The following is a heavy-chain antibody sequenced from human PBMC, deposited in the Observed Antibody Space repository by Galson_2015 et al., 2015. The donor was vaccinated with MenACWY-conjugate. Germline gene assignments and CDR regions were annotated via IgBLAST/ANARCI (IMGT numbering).Heavy chain of an antibody. CDR1: GGSISSYY. Sequence: ETLSLTCTVSGGSISSYYWSWIRQPPGKGLEWIGYIYYSGSTNYNPSLKSRVTISVDTSKNQFSLKLSSVTAADTAVYYCARQIAAAGTFGNWFDPWGQGTLVTVSS. V-gene: IGHV4-59*08. CDR2: IYYSGST. J-gene: IGHJ5*02. D-gene: IGHD6-13*01. CDR3: ARQIAAAGTFGNWFDP.